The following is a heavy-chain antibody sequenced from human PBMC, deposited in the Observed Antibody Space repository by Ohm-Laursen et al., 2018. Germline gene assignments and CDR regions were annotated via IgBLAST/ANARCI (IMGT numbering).Heavy chain of an antibody. Sequence: SLRLSCTASGFTFSDYAMTWVRQAPGKGLEWVSDIRSNSGSTTYADSVQGRCTISRDNSKNTLYLQMNSLRAEDTAVYYCAKAGYGSGSYYTLAFDYWGQGTLVTVSS. CDR3: AKAGYGSGSYYTLAFDY. CDR2: IRSNSGST. D-gene: IGHD3-10*01. V-gene: IGHV3-23*01. J-gene: IGHJ4*02. CDR1: GFTFSDYA.